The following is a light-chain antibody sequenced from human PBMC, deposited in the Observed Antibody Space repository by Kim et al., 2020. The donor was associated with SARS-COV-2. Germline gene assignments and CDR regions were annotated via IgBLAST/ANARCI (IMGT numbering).Light chain of an antibody. V-gene: IGKV3-15*01. J-gene: IGKJ2*01. CDR2: GAY. CDR3: QQYSNWPQYT. Sequence: VYPGERATLSCRASQSVSRNLAWYQQRPGQAPRLLIYGAYSRATGVPAKFSGSGAGTEFTLTISSLQSEDCAVYYCQQYSNWPQYTFGQGTKLEI. CDR1: QSVSRN.